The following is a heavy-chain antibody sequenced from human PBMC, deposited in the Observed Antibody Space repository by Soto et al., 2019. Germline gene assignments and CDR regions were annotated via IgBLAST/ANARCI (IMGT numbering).Heavy chain of an antibody. CDR2: VSTTGGST. J-gene: IGHJ4*02. Sequence: PGGSLRLSCAASGSTFSSYSMSWVRQAPGKGLEWVSAVSTTGGSTYYADSVKGRFTISRDNPKSTLYLQMNGLRADDTAIYYCERFGGSGSFYLRSGTYFDYWGQGSLVTVSS. D-gene: IGHD3-10*01. V-gene: IGHV3-23*01. CDR3: ERFGGSGSFYLRSGTYFDY. CDR1: GSTFSSYS.